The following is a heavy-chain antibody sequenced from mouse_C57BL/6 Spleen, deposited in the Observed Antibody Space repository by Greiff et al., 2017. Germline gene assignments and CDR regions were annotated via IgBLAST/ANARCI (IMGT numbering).Heavy chain of an antibody. CDR1: GYTFTSYW. CDR2: IDPSDSET. CDR3: ARGTYYYAMDY. J-gene: IGHJ4*01. D-gene: IGHD5-1*01. V-gene: IGHV1-52*01. Sequence: VQLKQPGAELVRPGSSVKLSCKASGYTFTSYWMHWVKQRPIQGLEWIGNIDPSDSETHYNQKFKDKATLTVDKSSSTAYMQLSSLTSEDSAVYYCARGTYYYAMDYWGQGTSVTVSS.